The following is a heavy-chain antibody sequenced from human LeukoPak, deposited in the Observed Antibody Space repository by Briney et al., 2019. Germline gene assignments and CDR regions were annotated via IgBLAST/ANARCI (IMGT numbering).Heavy chain of an antibody. V-gene: IGHV4-4*07. Sequence: SETLSLTCAVYGGSFSGYYWSWIRQPAGKGLEWIGRIYTSGSTNYNPSLKSRVTISVDTSKNQFSLKLSSVTAADTAVYYCARDFDYNWFDPWGQGTLVTVSS. D-gene: IGHD3-9*01. CDR3: ARDFDYNWFDP. CDR1: GGSFSGYY. J-gene: IGHJ5*02. CDR2: IYTSGST.